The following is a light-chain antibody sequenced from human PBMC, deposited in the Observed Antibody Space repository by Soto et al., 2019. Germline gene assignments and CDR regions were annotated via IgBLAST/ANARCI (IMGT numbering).Light chain of an antibody. Sequence: QSVLTQPPSVSGAPGQRVTISCTGSSSNIGAGYDVHWYQQFPGTAPKLLMYGNINRPSGVPDRFSGSKSGTSASLAITGLQAEDEADYYCQSYDSSLSGSEVFGGGTKLTVL. V-gene: IGLV1-40*01. CDR3: QSYDSSLSGSEV. CDR1: SSNIGAGYD. J-gene: IGLJ2*01. CDR2: GNI.